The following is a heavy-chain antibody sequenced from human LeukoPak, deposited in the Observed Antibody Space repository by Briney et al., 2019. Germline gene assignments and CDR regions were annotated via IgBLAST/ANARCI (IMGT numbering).Heavy chain of an antibody. J-gene: IGHJ4*02. D-gene: IGHD4-11*01. CDR3: ARGGLSNNDY. CDR1: GGSISSYY. CDR2: IYYSGST. Sequence: SETLPLTCTVSGGSISSYYWSWIRQPPGKGLEWIGYIYYSGSTNYNPSLKSRVTTSVDTSKNQFSLKLSSVTAADTAVYYCARGGLSNNDYWGQGTLVTVSS. V-gene: IGHV4-59*01.